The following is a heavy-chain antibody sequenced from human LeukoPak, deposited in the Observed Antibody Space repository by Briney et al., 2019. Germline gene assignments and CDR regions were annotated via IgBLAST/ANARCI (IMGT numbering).Heavy chain of an antibody. CDR3: AADSTPLVRGVIIAFGY. V-gene: IGHV1-58*01. CDR1: GFTFTRSA. D-gene: IGHD3-10*01. CDR2: IIVDSGET. Sequence: SVKVSCKASGFTFTRSAVQWVRQARGQGLEWIGWIIVDSGETQSAQKFQGRVAITRDMSTNTAYMELSSLRSEDTAVYYCAADSTPLVRGVIIAFGYWGQGTQVTVSS. J-gene: IGHJ4*02.